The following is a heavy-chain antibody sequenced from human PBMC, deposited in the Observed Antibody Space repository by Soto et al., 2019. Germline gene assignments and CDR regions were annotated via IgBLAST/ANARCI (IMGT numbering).Heavy chain of an antibody. CDR2: IYSGGST. Sequence: EVPLVESGGGLIQPGGSLRLSCAASGFTVSSNYMSWVRQAPGKGLEWVSVIYSGGSTYYADSVKGRFTTSRDNSKNTLYLQMNSLRAEDTAVYYCARDLRTLYGMDVWGQGTTVTVSS. V-gene: IGHV3-53*01. CDR3: ARDLRTLYGMDV. J-gene: IGHJ6*02. CDR1: GFTVSSNY.